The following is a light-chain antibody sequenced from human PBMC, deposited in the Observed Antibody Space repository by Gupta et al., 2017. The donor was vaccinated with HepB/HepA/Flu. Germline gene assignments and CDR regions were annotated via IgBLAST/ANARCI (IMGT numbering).Light chain of an antibody. CDR1: QDISNY. J-gene: IGKJ1*01. V-gene: IGKV1-33*01. CDR3: QQYDNLWT. Sequence: DIQMTQSPSSLSASVGDRVTITCQASQDISNYLNWYQQKPGKAPKLLIYDASNLETGVPSRFSGSGSGTDFTFTISSMQPEDIATYYCQQYDNLWTFGKGTKVKIK. CDR2: DAS.